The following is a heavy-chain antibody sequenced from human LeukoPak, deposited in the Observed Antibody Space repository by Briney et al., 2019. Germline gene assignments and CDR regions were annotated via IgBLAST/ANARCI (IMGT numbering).Heavy chain of an antibody. CDR2: ISSSSSYI. Sequence: GGSLRLSCAASGFTFSSYGMHWVRQAPGKGLEWVSSISSSSSYIYYADSVKGRFTISRDNAKNSLYLQMNSLRAEDTAVYYCAREYYGSRPNWFDPWGQGTLVTVSS. D-gene: IGHD3-16*01. J-gene: IGHJ5*02. CDR1: GFTFSSYG. CDR3: AREYYGSRPNWFDP. V-gene: IGHV3-21*01.